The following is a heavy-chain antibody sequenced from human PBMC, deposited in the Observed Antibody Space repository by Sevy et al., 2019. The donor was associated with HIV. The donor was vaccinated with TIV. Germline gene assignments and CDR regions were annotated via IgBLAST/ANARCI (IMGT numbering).Heavy chain of an antibody. Sequence: SETLSLTCTVSGGSISSYYWSWIRQPPGKGLEWIGYIYYSGSTNYNPSLKSRVTISVDTSKNQFSLKLSPVTAADTAVYYCAGDMLGYCSSTSRYAEGYFDYWGQGTLVTVSS. V-gene: IGHV4-59*01. CDR2: IYYSGST. CDR1: GGSISSYY. CDR3: AGDMLGYCSSTSRYAEGYFDY. D-gene: IGHD2-2*01. J-gene: IGHJ4*02.